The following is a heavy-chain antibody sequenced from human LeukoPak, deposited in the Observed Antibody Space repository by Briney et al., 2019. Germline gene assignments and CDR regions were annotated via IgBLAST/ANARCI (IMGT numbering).Heavy chain of an antibody. V-gene: IGHV1-24*01. CDR1: GYTLTELS. CDR3: ATDPLTAAPVIRN. CDR2: FDPADDET. J-gene: IGHJ4*02. Sequence: ASVKASCKVSGYTLTELSMHWVRQAPGKGLEWMGGFDPADDETIYAQKFQGRVTMTEDTSTDTAYMELSSLRSEDTAIYYCATDPLTAAPVIRNWGQGTLVTVSS. D-gene: IGHD6-13*01.